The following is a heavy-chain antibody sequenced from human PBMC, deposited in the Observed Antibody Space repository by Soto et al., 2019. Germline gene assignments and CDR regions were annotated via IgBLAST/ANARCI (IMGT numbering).Heavy chain of an antibody. CDR2: IDPSDSYT. CDR1: GYSFTSYW. Sequence: PGESLKISCKGSGYSFTSYWISWVRQMPGKGLEWMGRIDPSDSYTNYSPSFQGHVTISADKSISTAYLQWSSLKASDTAMYYCARNGLLSFGSAWSSPSPVYGMDVWGQGTTVTVSS. D-gene: IGHD6-19*01. J-gene: IGHJ6*02. V-gene: IGHV5-10-1*01. CDR3: ARNGLLSFGSAWSSPSPVYGMDV.